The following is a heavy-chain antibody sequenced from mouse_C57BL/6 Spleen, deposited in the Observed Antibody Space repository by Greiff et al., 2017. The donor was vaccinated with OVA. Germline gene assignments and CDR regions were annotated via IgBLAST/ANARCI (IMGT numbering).Heavy chain of an antibody. CDR3: ARHGGYSSFAY. D-gene: IGHD2-3*01. CDR1: GFTFSSYT. J-gene: IGHJ3*01. CDR2: ISGGGGNT. Sequence: DVKLQESGGGLVKPGGSLKLSCAASGFTFSSYTMSWVRQTPEKRLEWVATISGGGGNTYYPDSVKGRFTISRDNAKNTLYLQMSSLRSEDTALYYCARHGGYSSFAYWGQGTLVTVSA. V-gene: IGHV5-9*01.